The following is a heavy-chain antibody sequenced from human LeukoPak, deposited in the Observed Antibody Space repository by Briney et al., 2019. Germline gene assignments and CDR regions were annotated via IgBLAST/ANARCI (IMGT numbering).Heavy chain of an antibody. D-gene: IGHD2-2*01. CDR1: GGSISRYY. CDR3: ARIGDCSSTSCLGDFDY. CDR2: IYYSGST. Sequence: SETLSLTCTVSGGSISRYYWSWIRQPPGKGLEWIGYIYYSGSTNYNPSLKSRVTISVDTSKNQFSLKLSSVTAADTAVYYCARIGDCSSTSCLGDFDYWGQGTLVTVSS. V-gene: IGHV4-59*01. J-gene: IGHJ4*02.